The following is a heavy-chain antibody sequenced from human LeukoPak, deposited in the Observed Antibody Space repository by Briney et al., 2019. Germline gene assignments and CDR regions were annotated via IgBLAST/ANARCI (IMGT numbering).Heavy chain of an antibody. J-gene: IGHJ4*02. V-gene: IGHV4-61*01. CDR2: IYYTGST. CDR1: GGSVSSGSYY. Sequence: SETLSLTCTVYGGSVSSGSYYWSWIRQPPGKGLEWIGYIYYTGSTNYNPSLKSRVTMSVDTSKNQFSLKLSSVTAADTAVYYCARDDGSGKEDFWGQGTLVTVSS. CDR3: ARDDGSGKEDF. D-gene: IGHD6-19*01.